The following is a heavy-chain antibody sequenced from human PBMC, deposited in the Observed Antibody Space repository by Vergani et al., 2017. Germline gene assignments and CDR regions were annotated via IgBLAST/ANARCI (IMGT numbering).Heavy chain of an antibody. CDR3: TRHWAVVAANNWFDP. CDR1: NYSVSNTFYY. V-gene: IGHV4-39*01. J-gene: IGHJ5*02. Sequence: QVQLQESGPGLVKTSETLSLTCTVSNYSVSNTFYYLGWIRQTPGKGLEWIGSIYYSGSTYYNPSLESRVTMSVDTSKSQFSLKLSSVTADTAVYYCTRHWAVVAANNWFDPWGQGTLVTVSS. D-gene: IGHD2-15*01. CDR2: IYYSGST.